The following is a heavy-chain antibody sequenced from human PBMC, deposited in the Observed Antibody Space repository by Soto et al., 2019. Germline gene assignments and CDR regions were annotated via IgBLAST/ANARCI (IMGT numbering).Heavy chain of an antibody. CDR2: IWYDGSNK. V-gene: IGHV3-33*01. J-gene: IGHJ4*02. CDR3: ARDGHDSSGYYWNFDY. Sequence: GGSLRLSCAASGFTFSSYGMHWVRQAPGKGLEWVAVIWYDGSNKYYADSVKGRFTISRDNSKNTLYLQMNSLRAEDTAVYYCARDGHDSSGYYWNFDYWGQGTLVTVSS. CDR1: GFTFSSYG. D-gene: IGHD3-22*01.